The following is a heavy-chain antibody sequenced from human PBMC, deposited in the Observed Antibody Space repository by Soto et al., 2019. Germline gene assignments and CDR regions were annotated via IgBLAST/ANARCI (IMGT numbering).Heavy chain of an antibody. CDR1: GYSFTTYW. CDR3: ARSNLYRSSWYYYYYGMDV. Sequence: GESLKISCKSSGYSFTTYWIGWVRQMPGKGLEWMGMIYPGDSNTRYSPSLQGQVTLSVDKSINTAYLQWRSLKASDTAMYYCARSNLYRSSWYYYYYGMDVWGQGTKVTVSS. CDR2: IYPGDSNT. D-gene: IGHD6-13*01. J-gene: IGHJ6*02. V-gene: IGHV5-51*01.